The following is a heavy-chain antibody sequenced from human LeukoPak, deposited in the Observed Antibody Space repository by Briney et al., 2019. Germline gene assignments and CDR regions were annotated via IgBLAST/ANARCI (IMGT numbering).Heavy chain of an antibody. CDR1: GFTFSDYY. CDR3: ASLVEGYSFPAGVNY. CDR2: IRSDSSYT. J-gene: IGHJ4*02. V-gene: IGHV3-11*06. D-gene: IGHD5-18*01. Sequence: GGSLRLSCAASGFTFSDYYMSWLRQAPGKGLEWVSYIRSDSSYTNYADSVKGRFTISRDTAKNSLYLQMSSLRAEDTAVYYRASLVEGYSFPAGVNYWGQGTPVTVSP.